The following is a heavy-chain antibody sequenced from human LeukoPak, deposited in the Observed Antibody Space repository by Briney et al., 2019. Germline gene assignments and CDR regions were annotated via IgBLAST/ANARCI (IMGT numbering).Heavy chain of an antibody. Sequence: ASVKVSCKASGYTFTSYDINWVRQATGQGLEWMGWMNPNSGNTGYAQKFQGRVTMTRNTSISTAYMELSSLRSEDTAVYYCARGTSYYDILTSYPPDYWGQGTLVTVSS. J-gene: IGHJ4*02. CDR2: MNPNSGNT. CDR3: ARGTSYYDILTSYPPDY. D-gene: IGHD3-9*01. CDR1: GYTFTSYD. V-gene: IGHV1-8*01.